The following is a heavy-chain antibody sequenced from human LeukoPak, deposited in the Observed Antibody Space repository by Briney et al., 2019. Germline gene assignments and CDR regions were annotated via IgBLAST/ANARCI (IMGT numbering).Heavy chain of an antibody. D-gene: IGHD5-12*01. J-gene: IGHJ4*02. V-gene: IGHV3-53*01. Sequence: PGGSLRLSCAASGFSVNSNFMIWVRQAPGKGLEWVSVIYRGGNTYYADSVKGRFTISRDNSKNTLYLQMNSPRAEDTAVYYCARGYSGYEYFDYWGQGTLVTVSS. CDR3: ARGYSGYEYFDY. CDR2: IYRGGNT. CDR1: GFSVNSNF.